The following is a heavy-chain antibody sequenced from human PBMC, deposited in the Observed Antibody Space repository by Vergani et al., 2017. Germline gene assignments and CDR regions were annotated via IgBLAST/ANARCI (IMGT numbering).Heavy chain of an antibody. V-gene: IGHV4-39*01. Sequence: QLQESGPGLVKASQTLSLTCSVSGVSIGSNSYYWGWIRQPPGKGPEWIGTIYYTGTTYYNEAHKSRLTISVDTSKNQFSLNLTSVTAADTAVYYCTRHGRSGWAGYFQHWGQGTLVTASS. CDR1: GVSIGSNSYY. D-gene: IGHD6-19*01. J-gene: IGHJ1*01. CDR3: TRHGRSGWAGYFQH. CDR2: IYYTGTT.